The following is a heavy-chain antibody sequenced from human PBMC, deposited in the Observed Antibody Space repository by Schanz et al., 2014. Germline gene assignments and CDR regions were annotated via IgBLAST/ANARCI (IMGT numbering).Heavy chain of an antibody. D-gene: IGHD2-21*01. J-gene: IGHJ3*02. CDR2: VHPGGST. V-gene: IGHV3-66*02. Sequence: EVQLLESGGGLVQPGGSLRLSCAASGFIVRSNYMTWVRQAPGKGLEWVSFVHPGGSTYYPDSVKGRFTISRDNSKNTVYLQMNSLRPGDTAVYYCARDGYSVVVISPTESFDIWGQGTMVTVSP. CDR1: GFIVRSNY. CDR3: ARDGYSVVVISPTESFDI.